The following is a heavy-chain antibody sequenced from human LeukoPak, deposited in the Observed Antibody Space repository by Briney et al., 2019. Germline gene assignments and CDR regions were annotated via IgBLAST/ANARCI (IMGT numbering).Heavy chain of an antibody. J-gene: IGHJ5*02. Sequence: SETLSLTCTVSGGSISSGGYYWSWIRQHPGKGLEWIGYIYYSGSTYYNPSLKSRVTISVDTSKNQFSLKLSSVTAADTAVYYCAREGGYCSGGSCYFGRFDPWGQGTLVAVSS. CDR2: IYYSGST. CDR3: AREGGYCSGGSCYFGRFDP. CDR1: GGSISSGGYY. V-gene: IGHV4-31*03. D-gene: IGHD2-15*01.